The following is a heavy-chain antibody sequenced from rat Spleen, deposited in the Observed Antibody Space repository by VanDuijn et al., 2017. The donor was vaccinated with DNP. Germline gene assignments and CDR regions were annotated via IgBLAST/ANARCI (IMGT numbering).Heavy chain of an antibody. CDR2: ISPSGGST. D-gene: IGHD3-8*01. CDR3: TSNPHIRTAAPFDY. J-gene: IGHJ2*01. Sequence: EVQLVESGGGLVQPGRSLKLSCAASGFTFSDYDMAWVRQAPKKGLEWVASISPSGGSTYYPDSVKGRFTISRDNAKSTLYLQMDSLRSEDTATYYCTSNPHIRTAAPFDYWGQGVMVTVSS. V-gene: IGHV5S23*01. CDR1: GFTFSDYD.